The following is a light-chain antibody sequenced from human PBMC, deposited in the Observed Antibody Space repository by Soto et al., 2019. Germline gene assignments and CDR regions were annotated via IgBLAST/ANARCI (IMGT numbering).Light chain of an antibody. V-gene: IGKV3D-20*02. CDR2: GAS. CDR3: QQRTDRPPWT. CDR1: QSVSSNY. Sequence: EIVLTQSPGTLSLSPGERATLSCRASQSVSSNYLAWYQQKPGQAPRLLIYGASSRATGTPAGFSGSGSGTKFTLSISSLEPEDFAVYYCQQRTDRPPWTFGQGTKVDIK. J-gene: IGKJ1*01.